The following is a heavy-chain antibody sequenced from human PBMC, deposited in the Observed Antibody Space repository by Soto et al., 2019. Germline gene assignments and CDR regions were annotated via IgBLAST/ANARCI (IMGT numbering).Heavy chain of an antibody. CDR1: GGTFSSYT. Sequence: QVQLVQSGAEVKKPGSSVKDSCKASGGTFSSYTISWVRQAPGQGLEWMGRIIPILGIANYAQTFQGRVTITADKSTRTAYMELSSLRSEHTAVYYCARDPDRRSDWSSGDDYWGQGTLVTVSS. D-gene: IGHD6-19*01. J-gene: IGHJ4*02. V-gene: IGHV1-69*08. CDR3: ARDPDRRSDWSSGDDY. CDR2: IIPILGIA.